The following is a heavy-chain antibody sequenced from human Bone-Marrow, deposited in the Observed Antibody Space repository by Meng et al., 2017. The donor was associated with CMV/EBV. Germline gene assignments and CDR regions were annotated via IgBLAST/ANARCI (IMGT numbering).Heavy chain of an antibody. J-gene: IGHJ5*02. Sequence: SVKVSCKASGGTFSSYTISWVRQAPGQGLEWMGRIIPILGIANYAQKFQGRVTITADKSTSTAYMELSSLRSEDTAVYYCARGVGMVLLWFGGPDWFGPWGPGTLVTVSS. CDR3: ARGVGMVLLWFGGPDWFGP. V-gene: IGHV1-69*02. CDR2: IIPILGIA. D-gene: IGHD3-10*01. CDR1: GGTFSSYT.